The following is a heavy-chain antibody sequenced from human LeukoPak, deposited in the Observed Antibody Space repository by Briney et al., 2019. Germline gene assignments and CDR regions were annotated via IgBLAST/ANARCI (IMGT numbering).Heavy chain of an antibody. V-gene: IGHV3-30*02. CDR3: ARETGAEWEPYFDY. CDR2: IRYDGSNK. Sequence: GGSLRLSCAASGFTFSSYGMHWVRQAPGKGLEWVAFIRYDGSNKYYADSVKGRFTISRDNSKNTLYLQMNSLRAEDTAVYYCARETGAEWEPYFDYWGQGTLVTVSS. D-gene: IGHD1-26*01. J-gene: IGHJ4*02. CDR1: GFTFSSYG.